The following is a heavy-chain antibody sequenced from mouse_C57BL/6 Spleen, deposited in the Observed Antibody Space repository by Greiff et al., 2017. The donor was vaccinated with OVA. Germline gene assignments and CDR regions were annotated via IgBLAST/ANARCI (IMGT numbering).Heavy chain of an antibody. CDR3: AKPSIVTHYYAMDY. CDR2: IWRGGST. Sequence: QVQLQQSGPGLVQPSQSLSITCTVSGFSLTSYGVHWVRQSPGKGLEWLGVIWRGGSTDYNAAFMSRLSITKDNSKSQVFFKMNSLQADDTAIYYSAKPSIVTHYYAMDYWGQGTSVTVSS. V-gene: IGHV2-5*01. J-gene: IGHJ4*01. CDR1: GFSLTSYG. D-gene: IGHD2-5*01.